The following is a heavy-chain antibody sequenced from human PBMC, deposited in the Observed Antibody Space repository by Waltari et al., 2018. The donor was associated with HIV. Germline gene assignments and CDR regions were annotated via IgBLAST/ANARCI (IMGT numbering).Heavy chain of an antibody. V-gene: IGHV3-53*02. CDR2: IYNNNST. CDR1: VLTVRSHL. J-gene: IGHJ4*02. Sequence: EVQLVETGGGLLQPGGSLRLSCAASVLTVRSHLMNWVRQAPGKGLEWVSLIYNNNSTYYADSVKGRFTISRDNSKNTLYLQMNSLRAEDTAVYYCARVRSTMGRFQGFDYWGQGTLVTVSS. CDR3: ARVRSTMGRFQGFDY. D-gene: IGHD1-26*01.